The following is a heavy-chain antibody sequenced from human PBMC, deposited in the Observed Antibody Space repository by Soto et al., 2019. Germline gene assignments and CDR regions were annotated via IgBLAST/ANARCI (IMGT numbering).Heavy chain of an antibody. CDR2: ISYDGSNK. CDR1: GYTFSSHG. J-gene: IGHJ6*02. V-gene: IGHV3-30*18. CDR3: AKDQGGDSYGLNGMDV. Sequence: QVQLVESGGGVVQPGRSLRLSCAGSGYTFSSHGMHWVRQAAGKGLEWVAVISYDGSNKYYADSVKGRFTISRDNSKDTLYLQMNSLRAEDTAVYYCAKDQGGDSYGLNGMDVWGQGTTVTVSS. D-gene: IGHD3-22*01.